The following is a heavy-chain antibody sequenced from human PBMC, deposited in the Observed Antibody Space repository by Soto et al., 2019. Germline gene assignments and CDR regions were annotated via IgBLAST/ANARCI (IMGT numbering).Heavy chain of an antibody. CDR3: ATFPRPDFWSGHSWFDP. V-gene: IGHV1-69*15. CDR1: GGTFSSYA. D-gene: IGHD3-3*01. Sequence: QVQLVQSGAEVKKPGSSVKVSCKASGGTFSSYAISWVRQAPGQGLGWMGSIIPIFGTANYAQKFQVRVMITADESTSTAYMELSSLRSEDTAVYYCATFPRPDFWSGHSWFDPWGQGTLVIVSS. J-gene: IGHJ5*02. CDR2: IIPIFGTA.